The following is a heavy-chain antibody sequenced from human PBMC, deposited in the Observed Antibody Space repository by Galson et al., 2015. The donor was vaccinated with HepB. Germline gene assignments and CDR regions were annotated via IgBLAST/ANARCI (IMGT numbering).Heavy chain of an antibody. CDR1: GGTFSSYA. Sequence: SVKVSCKASGGTFSSYAISWVRQAPGQGLEWMGGIIPIFGTANYAQKFQGRVTITADESTSTAYMELSSLRSEDTAVYYCARGAEDYGDYAGALDYWGQGTLVTVSS. CDR3: ARGAEDYGDYAGALDY. J-gene: IGHJ4*02. CDR2: IIPIFGTA. V-gene: IGHV1-69*13. D-gene: IGHD4-17*01.